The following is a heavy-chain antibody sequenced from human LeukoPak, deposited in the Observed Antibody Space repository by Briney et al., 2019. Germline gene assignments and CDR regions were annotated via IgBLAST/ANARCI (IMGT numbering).Heavy chain of an antibody. D-gene: IGHD3-9*01. J-gene: IGHJ4*02. CDR3: ARYRDILTGYDY. CDR1: GGSFSGYY. V-gene: IGHV4-34*01. CDR2: INHSGST. Sequence: PSETLSLTCAVYGGSFSGYYWSWIRQPPGKGLEWIGEINHSGSTYYNPSLKSRVTISVDTSKNQFSLKLSSVTAADTAVYYCARYRDILTGYDYWGQGTLVTVSS.